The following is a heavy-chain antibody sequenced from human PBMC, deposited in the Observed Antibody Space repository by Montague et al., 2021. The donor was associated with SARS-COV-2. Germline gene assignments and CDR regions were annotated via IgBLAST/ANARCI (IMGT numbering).Heavy chain of an antibody. CDR1: GFTFSSYA. D-gene: IGHD3-9*01. Sequence: SLRLSCAASGFTFSSYAMHWVRQAPGKGLEWVAVISYDGSNKYYADSVKGRFTISRDNSKNTLYLQMNSLRAEDTAVYYCASPRGPSYYDTLTSSAFDYWGQGTLVTVSS. V-gene: IGHV3-30-3*01. J-gene: IGHJ4*02. CDR2: ISYDGSNK. CDR3: ASPRGPSYYDTLTSSAFDY.